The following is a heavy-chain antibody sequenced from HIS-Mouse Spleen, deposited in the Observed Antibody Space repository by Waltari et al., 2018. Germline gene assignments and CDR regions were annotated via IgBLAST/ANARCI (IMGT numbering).Heavy chain of an antibody. V-gene: IGHV1-69*04. Sequence: QVQLVQSGAEVKKPGSSVKVSCKSSGGTFSSYAISWVRQAPGQGLEWMGRIIPILGIANYAQKFQGRVTITADKSTSTAYMELSSLRSEDTAVYYCARDTKRHFDYWGQGTLVTVSS. CDR1: GGTFSSYA. CDR2: IIPILGIA. CDR3: ARDTKRHFDY. J-gene: IGHJ4*02.